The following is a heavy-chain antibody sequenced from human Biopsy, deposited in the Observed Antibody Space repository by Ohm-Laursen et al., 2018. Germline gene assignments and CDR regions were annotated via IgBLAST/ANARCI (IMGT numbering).Heavy chain of an antibody. D-gene: IGHD5-12*01. J-gene: IGHJ4*02. Sequence: SQTLSLTCTVSVVPINGGRSYWTWIRHHPGKGLEWIGPIFYSPNTYYNPSLKSRVTISVDTSKNQFSLKLSSVTAADTAVYYCARLGSGDYWPTFFDFWGQGALVTVSS. V-gene: IGHV4-31*03. CDR3: ARLGSGDYWPTFFDF. CDR1: VVPINGGRSY. CDR2: IFYSPNT.